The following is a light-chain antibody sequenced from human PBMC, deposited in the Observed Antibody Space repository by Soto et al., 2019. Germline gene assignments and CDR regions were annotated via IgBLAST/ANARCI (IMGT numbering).Light chain of an antibody. J-gene: IGKJ1*01. CDR3: QQYGSSST. Sequence: EIVLTQSPVPLSLSPGERATLSCRASQSVSSSYLAWYQQKPGQAPRLLIYGASSRATGIPDRFSGSGSGTDFTLTISRLEPEDFAVYYCQQYGSSSTFGQGTKVDIK. CDR1: QSVSSSY. CDR2: GAS. V-gene: IGKV3-20*01.